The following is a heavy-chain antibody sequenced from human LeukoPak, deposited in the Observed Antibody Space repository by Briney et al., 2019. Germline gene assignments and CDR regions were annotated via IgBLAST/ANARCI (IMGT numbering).Heavy chain of an antibody. V-gene: IGHV3-30*04. D-gene: IGHD5-24*01. Sequence: GRSLRLSCAASGFTFSSYAMHWVRQAPGKGLEWVAVISSDGSNEDYADPVKGRFTISRDNSKNTLYLQMNSLRAEDTAVYYCAKDDGDGYNYDPFDIWGQGTMVTVSS. J-gene: IGHJ3*02. CDR1: GFTFSSYA. CDR2: ISSDGSNE. CDR3: AKDDGDGYNYDPFDI.